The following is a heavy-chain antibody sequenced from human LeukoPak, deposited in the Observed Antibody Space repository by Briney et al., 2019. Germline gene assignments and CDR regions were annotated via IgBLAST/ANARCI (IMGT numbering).Heavy chain of an antibody. Sequence: PSETLSLTCTVSGSSISSYYWSWIRQPPGKGLEWIGYIYYSGSTNYNPSLKSRVTISVDTSKNQFSLKLSSVTAADTAVYYCARGNVLRFLEWPYFDYWGQGTLVTVSS. CDR1: GSSISSYY. J-gene: IGHJ4*02. D-gene: IGHD3-3*01. V-gene: IGHV4-59*01. CDR3: ARGNVLRFLEWPYFDY. CDR2: IYYSGST.